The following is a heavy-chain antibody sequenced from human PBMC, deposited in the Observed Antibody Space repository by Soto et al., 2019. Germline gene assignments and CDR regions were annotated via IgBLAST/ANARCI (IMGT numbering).Heavy chain of an antibody. CDR1: GFTLGGFG. Sequence: EVQLVESGGGLVQRGGSLRLSCVVSGFTLGGFGMNWVRQAPGKGLEWVSYISDSGSHMYYADSVKGRFTISRDSAKNSLYLQMNSLRVEDTAVYYCAPQGVGATGYLYWGQGTLVPVSS. D-gene: IGHD1-26*01. CDR3: APQGVGATGYLY. CDR2: ISDSGSHM. V-gene: IGHV3-48*01. J-gene: IGHJ4*02.